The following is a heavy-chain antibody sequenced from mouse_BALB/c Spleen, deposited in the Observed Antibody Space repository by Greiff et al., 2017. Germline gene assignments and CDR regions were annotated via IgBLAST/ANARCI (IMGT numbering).Heavy chain of an antibody. Sequence: VHLVESGAELARPGASVKMSCKASGYTFTSYTMHWVKQRPGQGLEWIGYINPSSGYTNYNQKFKDKATLTADKSSSTAYMQLSSLTSEDSAVYYCARYYYGSSTWFAYWGQGTLVTVSA. CDR1: GYTFTSYT. J-gene: IGHJ3*01. D-gene: IGHD1-1*01. V-gene: IGHV1-4*01. CDR3: ARYYYGSSTWFAY. CDR2: INPSSGYT.